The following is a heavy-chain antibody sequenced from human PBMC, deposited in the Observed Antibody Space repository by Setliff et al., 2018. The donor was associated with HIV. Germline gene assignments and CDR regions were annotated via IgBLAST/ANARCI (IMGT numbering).Heavy chain of an antibody. CDR2: ILSSGRT. V-gene: IGHV4-61*10. CDR3: ARDRGSYNFWSGLARGDNWFDP. J-gene: IGHJ5*02. D-gene: IGHD3-3*01. CDR1: GTSISSGTYY. Sequence: SETLSLTCNASGTSISSGTYYWSWIRQPAGKGLEWVGHILSSGRTNYNPSLKSRVTISIDTSKSQFSLNLTSVTAADTAVYYCARDRGSYNFWSGLARGDNWFDPWGQGTLVTVSS.